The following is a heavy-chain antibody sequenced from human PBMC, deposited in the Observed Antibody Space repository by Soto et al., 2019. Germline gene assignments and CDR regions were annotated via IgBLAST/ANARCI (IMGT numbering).Heavy chain of an antibody. CDR1: GFTFSSYG. D-gene: IGHD3-22*01. V-gene: IGHV3-30*18. CDR2: ISYDGSNN. J-gene: IGHJ4*02. CDR3: AKDLLPRLHPIRLNYYDSSGYYYGVDY. Sequence: GGSLRLSCAASGFTFSSYGMHWVRQAPGKGLEWVAVISYDGSNNYYADSVKGRFTISRDNSKNTLYLQMNSLRAEDTAVYYCAKDLLPRLHPIRLNYYDSSGYYYGVDYWGQGTLVTVSS.